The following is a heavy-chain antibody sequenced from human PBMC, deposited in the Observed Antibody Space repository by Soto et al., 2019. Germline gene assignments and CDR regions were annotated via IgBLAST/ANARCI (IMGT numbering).Heavy chain of an antibody. CDR1: VFPFSSYA. CDR2: IGGSGGDT. D-gene: IGHD3-3*01. J-gene: IGHJ4*02. CDR3: ARRTWRGRADY. V-gene: IGHV3-23*01. Sequence: LSGAASVFPFSSYAMSWVRQAPGKGLEWVSGIGGSGGDTFYADSVKGRFTVSRDNAENTLYLQLNSLRVEDSAIYYCARRTWRGRADYWGQGILVTVSS.